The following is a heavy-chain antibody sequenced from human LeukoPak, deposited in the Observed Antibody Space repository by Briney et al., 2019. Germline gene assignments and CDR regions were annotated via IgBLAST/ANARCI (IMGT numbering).Heavy chain of an antibody. CDR3: AKGGIVGATQYDY. Sequence: GGSLRLSCAASGFTFSSYGMSWVRQAPGKGLEWVSAISGSGGSTCYADSVKGRFTISRDNSKNTLYLQMNSLRAEDTAVYYCAKGGIVGATQYDYWGQGTLVTVSS. CDR1: GFTFSSYG. CDR2: ISGSGGST. V-gene: IGHV3-23*01. J-gene: IGHJ4*02. D-gene: IGHD1-26*01.